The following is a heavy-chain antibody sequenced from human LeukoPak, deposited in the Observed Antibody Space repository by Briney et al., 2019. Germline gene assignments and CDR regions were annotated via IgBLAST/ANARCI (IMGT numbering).Heavy chain of an antibody. CDR3: ARDGGYYDSSGYYYDY. V-gene: IGHV1-69*04. CDR2: IIPIFGIA. CDR1: GGTFSSYA. D-gene: IGHD3-22*01. J-gene: IGHJ4*02. Sequence: VASVKVSCKASGGTFSSYAISWVRQAPGQGLEWMGRIIPIFGIANYAQKFQGRVTITADKSTSTAYMELSSLRSEDTAAYYCARDGGYYDSSGYYYDYWGQGTLVTVSS.